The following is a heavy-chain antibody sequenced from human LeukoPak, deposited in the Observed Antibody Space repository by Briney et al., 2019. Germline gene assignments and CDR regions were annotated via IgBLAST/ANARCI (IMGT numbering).Heavy chain of an antibody. CDR2: ISDSGGNT. Sequence: GGSLRLSCAVSGITLSNYGMSWVRQAPGKGLEWVAGISDSGGNTKYADSVKGRFTISRDNPKNTLYLQMNSLRAEDTAVYFCAKRGVVIRVILVGFHKEAYYFEAWGQGALVTVSS. J-gene: IGHJ4*02. CDR1: GITLSNYG. V-gene: IGHV3-23*01. D-gene: IGHD3/OR15-3a*01. CDR3: AKRGVVIRVILVGFHKEAYYFEA.